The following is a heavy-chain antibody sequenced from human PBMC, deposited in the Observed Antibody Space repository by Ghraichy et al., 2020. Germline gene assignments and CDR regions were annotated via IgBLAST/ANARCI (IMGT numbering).Heavy chain of an antibody. CDR2: IWYDGSHK. D-gene: IGHD3-22*01. CDR3: ARDVPTQFDSSYYYFYGMDV. CDR1: GFTFKDYV. Sequence: GSLRLSCAASGFTFKDYVLHWVRQAPGKGLEWVAVIWYDGSHKYYGDAVKGRFTVSRDNSKNTLYLQMNILRAEDTAVYYCARDVPTQFDSSYYYFYGMDVWGKGTTVTVSS. J-gene: IGHJ6*04. V-gene: IGHV3-33*01.